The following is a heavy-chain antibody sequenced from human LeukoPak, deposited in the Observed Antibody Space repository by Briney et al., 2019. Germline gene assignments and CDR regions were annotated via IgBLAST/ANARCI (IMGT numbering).Heavy chain of an antibody. CDR3: ARGRGAYCYMDV. Sequence: ASVPVSCKASGYSFTSYDINWVRQAPPQGREWMGWMNPNSGNTGYAQKFQGRATLTRNTSISTAYMELSSLGSEDTAVYYCARGRGAYCYMDVWGKGTTVTISS. CDR2: MNPNSGNT. CDR1: GYSFTSYD. D-gene: IGHD1-26*01. V-gene: IGHV1-8*01. J-gene: IGHJ6*03.